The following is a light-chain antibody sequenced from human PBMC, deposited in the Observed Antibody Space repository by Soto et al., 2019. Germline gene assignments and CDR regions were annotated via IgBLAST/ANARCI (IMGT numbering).Light chain of an antibody. J-gene: IGKJ1*01. V-gene: IGKV1-17*03. CDR2: GAS. Sequence: DIQMTQSPSAMSASVGDRVTITCRASQAISHYLAWFHQRPGKVPKRLIYGASTLQSGVPSRFSGSGSGTEFTLTISSLQPEDFGTYYCQKYNSAPWTFGQGTKVDI. CDR1: QAISHY. CDR3: QKYNSAPWT.